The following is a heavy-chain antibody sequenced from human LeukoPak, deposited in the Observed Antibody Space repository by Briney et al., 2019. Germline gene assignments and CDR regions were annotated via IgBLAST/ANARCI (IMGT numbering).Heavy chain of an antibody. V-gene: IGHV3-74*03. CDR3: ARDLYRIVVVPHYFDY. D-gene: IGHD3-22*01. CDR2: ITSDGIST. CDR1: GFTFSGTW. J-gene: IGHJ4*02. Sequence: GGSLRLSCAASGFTFSGTWMHWVRQPPGKGLVWVARITSDGISTTYAESVKGRFTISRDNAKNTLYLQMNSLRAEDTAVYYCARDLYRIVVVPHYFDYWGQGTLVTVSS.